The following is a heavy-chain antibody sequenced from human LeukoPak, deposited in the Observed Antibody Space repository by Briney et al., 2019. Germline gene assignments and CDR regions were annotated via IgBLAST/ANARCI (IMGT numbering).Heavy chain of an antibody. Sequence: SETLSLTCTVSGGSISSSSYYWGWIRQPPGKGLEWIGSIYYSGSTYYNPSLKSRVTISVDTSKNRFSLKLSSVTAADTAVYYCARHPKGGSYRKNYYYYYMDVWGKGTTVTISS. CDR1: GGSISSSSYY. V-gene: IGHV4-39*01. J-gene: IGHJ6*03. CDR3: ARHPKGGSYRKNYYYYYMDV. D-gene: IGHD1-26*01. CDR2: IYYSGST.